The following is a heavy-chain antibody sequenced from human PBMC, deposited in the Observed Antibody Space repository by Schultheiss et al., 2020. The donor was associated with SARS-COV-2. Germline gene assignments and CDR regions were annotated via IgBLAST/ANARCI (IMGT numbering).Heavy chain of an antibody. V-gene: IGHV3-23*01. Sequence: GGSLRLSCAASGFTFSSYAMSWVRQAPGKGLEWVSAISGSGGSTYYADSVKGRFTISRDNSKNTLYLQMNSLRAEDTAVYYCASDVLLWFGEPRYFDYWGQGTLGTVSS. J-gene: IGHJ4*02. D-gene: IGHD3-10*01. CDR3: ASDVLLWFGEPRYFDY. CDR1: GFTFSSYA. CDR2: ISGSGGST.